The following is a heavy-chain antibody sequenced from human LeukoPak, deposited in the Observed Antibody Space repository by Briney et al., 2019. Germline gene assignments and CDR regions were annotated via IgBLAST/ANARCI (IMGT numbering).Heavy chain of an antibody. CDR1: GGPFSGYY. CDR3: ARGVTYVWGSYRFDY. D-gene: IGHD3-16*02. CDR2: INHSGST. V-gene: IGHV4-34*01. Sequence: KPSETLSLTCAVYGGPFSGYYWSWIRQPPGKGLEWIGEINHSGSTNYNPSLKSRVTISVDTSKNQFSLKLSSVTAADTAVYYCARGVTYVWGSYRFDYWGQGTLVTVSS. J-gene: IGHJ4*02.